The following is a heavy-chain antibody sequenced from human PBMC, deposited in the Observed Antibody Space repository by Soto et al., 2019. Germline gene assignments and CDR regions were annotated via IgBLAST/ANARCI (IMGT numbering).Heavy chain of an antibody. D-gene: IGHD3-10*01. Sequence: QEQLVQSGAEVKKPGASVKVSCKASGYTFSGHYIHWVRQAPGQGLEWMGWINTITRYTKHAQQFQGRVTMTRDTSITTAYMELSGLRSDDTAVYYCARDFYYGSGSHWFDPWGQGTLVTVSS. CDR3: ARDFYYGSGSHWFDP. J-gene: IGHJ5*02. CDR1: GYTFSGHY. CDR2: INTITRYT. V-gene: IGHV1-2*02.